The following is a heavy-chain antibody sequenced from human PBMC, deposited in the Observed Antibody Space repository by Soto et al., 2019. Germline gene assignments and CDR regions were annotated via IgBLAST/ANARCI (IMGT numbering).Heavy chain of an antibody. D-gene: IGHD3-3*02. J-gene: IGHJ6*01. Sequence: QVQLVQSGAEVKKPGSSVKVSCKTSGGTFRTSAISWVRQAPGQGLEWMGGIMPVFSTPDYAQKFQGRVTITADESTGTAYMELRSLRSEDTAVYYCARDKARQQLGGNYCYIMDVWGQGTTVTVSS. CDR1: GGTFRTSA. V-gene: IGHV1-69*12. CDR2: IMPVFSTP. CDR3: ARDKARQQLGGNYCYIMDV.